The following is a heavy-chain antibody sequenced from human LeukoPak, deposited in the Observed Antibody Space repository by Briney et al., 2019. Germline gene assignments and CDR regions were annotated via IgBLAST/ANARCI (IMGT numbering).Heavy chain of an antibody. CDR3: ERHHGWGGWYFRPGDAFDI. V-gene: IGHV4-39*01. Sequence: PSETLSLTCTVSGGSISSSSYYWGWIRQPPGKGLEWIGSIYYSGSTYYNPSLKSRVTISVDTSKNQFSLKLSSVTAADTAVYYCERHHGWGGWYFRPGDAFDIWGQGTMVTVSS. D-gene: IGHD6-19*01. J-gene: IGHJ3*02. CDR1: GGSISSSSYY. CDR2: IYYSGST.